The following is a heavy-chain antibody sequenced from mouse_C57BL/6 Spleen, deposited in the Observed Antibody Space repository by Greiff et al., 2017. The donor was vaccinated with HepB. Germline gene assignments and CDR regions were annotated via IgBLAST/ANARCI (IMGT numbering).Heavy chain of an antibody. D-gene: IGHD1-1*01. CDR2: IYRGDGDT. V-gene: IGHV1-82*01. J-gene: IGHJ2*01. CDR1: GYAFSSSW. Sequence: VRVVESGPELVKPGASVKISCKASGYAFSSSWMNWVKQRPGKGLEWIGRIYRGDGDTNYNGKFKGKATLTADKSSSTAYMQLSSLTSEDSAVYFCARGGTTGVAYYFDYWGQGTTLTVSS. CDR3: ARGGTTGVAYYFDY.